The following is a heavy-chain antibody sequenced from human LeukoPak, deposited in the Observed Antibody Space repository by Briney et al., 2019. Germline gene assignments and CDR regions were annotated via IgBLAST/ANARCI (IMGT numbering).Heavy chain of an antibody. CDR3: ARWDSSGWYPFNY. CDR2: INHSGST. D-gene: IGHD6-19*01. Sequence: SETLSLTCAVYGGSFSGYYWSWIRQPPGKGLEWIGEINHSGSTNYNPSLKSRVTISVDTSKNQFSLKLSSVTAADTAVYYCARWDSSGWYPFNYWGQGTLVTVSS. J-gene: IGHJ4*02. V-gene: IGHV4-34*01. CDR1: GGSFSGYY.